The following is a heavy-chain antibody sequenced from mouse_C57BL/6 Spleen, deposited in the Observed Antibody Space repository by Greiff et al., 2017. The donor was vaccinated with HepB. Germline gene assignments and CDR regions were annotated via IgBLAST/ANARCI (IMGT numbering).Heavy chain of an antibody. Sequence: VKVVESGAELARPGASVKLSCKASGYTFTSYGISWVKQRTGQGLEWIGEIYPRSGNTYYNEKFKGKATLTADKSSSTAYMELRSLTSEDSAVYFCARRGSAWFAYWGQGTLVTVSA. CDR3: ARRGSAWFAY. V-gene: IGHV1-81*01. J-gene: IGHJ3*01. CDR1: GYTFTSYG. CDR2: IYPRSGNT.